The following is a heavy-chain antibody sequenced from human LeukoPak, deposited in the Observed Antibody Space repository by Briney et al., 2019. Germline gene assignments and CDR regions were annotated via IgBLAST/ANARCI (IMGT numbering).Heavy chain of an antibody. CDR3: ARIRSNSWPPFPDH. V-gene: IGHV1-18*01. CDR2: ISTYNGDT. D-gene: IGHD2/OR15-2a*01. Sequence: ALVTVSCKTSGYTFSTYSITWVRQAPGQGLEWMGWISTYNGDTKYAQRLQGRLTLTTDTSTGTAYMDLRSLRSDDTAVIYCARIRSNSWPPFPDHWGQGTLLIVSS. CDR1: GYTFSTYS. J-gene: IGHJ5*02.